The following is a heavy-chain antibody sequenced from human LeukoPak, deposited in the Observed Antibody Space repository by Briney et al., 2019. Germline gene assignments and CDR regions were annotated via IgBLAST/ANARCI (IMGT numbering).Heavy chain of an antibody. Sequence: SETLSLTCAVYGGSFSGYYWSWIRQPPGKGLEWIGEINHSGSTNYNPSLKNRVTISVDTSKNQFSLKLSSVTAADTAVYYCASRDYLWESYRPKKGFDYWGQGTLVTVSS. CDR3: ASRDYLWESYRPKKGFDY. CDR2: INHSGST. J-gene: IGHJ4*02. CDR1: GGSFSGYY. V-gene: IGHV4-34*01. D-gene: IGHD3-16*02.